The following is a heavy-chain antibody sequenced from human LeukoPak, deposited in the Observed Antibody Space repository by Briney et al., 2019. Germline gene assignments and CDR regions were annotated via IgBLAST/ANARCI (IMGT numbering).Heavy chain of an antibody. CDR1: GFTFSSYA. J-gene: IGHJ4*02. CDR3: AKYPYDSSGYYFDY. Sequence: GGSLRLSCAASGFTFSSYAMSWVRQAPGKGLEWVSAISCSGGSTYYADSVKGRFTISRDNSKNTLYLQMNSLRAEDTAVYYCAKYPYDSSGYYFDYWGQGTLVTVSS. CDR2: ISCSGGST. V-gene: IGHV3-23*01. D-gene: IGHD3-22*01.